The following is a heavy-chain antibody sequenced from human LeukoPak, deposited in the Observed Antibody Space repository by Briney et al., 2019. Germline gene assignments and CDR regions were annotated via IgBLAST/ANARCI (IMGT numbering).Heavy chain of an antibody. CDR2: INPNSGGT. CDR3: VRDVHGYYNSGTYYIPKGMVV. CDR1: GYSSTAYY. J-gene: IGHJ6*02. D-gene: IGHD3-10*01. V-gene: IGHV1-2*02. Sequence: GSVKPSCKAPGYSSTAYYIHGARQAQEQGLEWMGWINPNSGGTNFAQKFQGRVAMTRDTSISTAYMELSRLRSDDTAVYYCVRDVHGYYNSGTYYIPKGMVVWGQGTTVTVSS.